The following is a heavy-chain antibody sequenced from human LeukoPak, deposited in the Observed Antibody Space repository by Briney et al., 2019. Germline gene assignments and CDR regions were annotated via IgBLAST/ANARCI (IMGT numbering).Heavy chain of an antibody. CDR1: GYRFTSDW. D-gene: IGHD5-24*01. J-gene: IGHJ4*02. Sequence: GESLKISGQGSGYRFTSDWIVWVRQMPGKGLEWMGIIYPGDSDTRYSPSFQGQVTISADKSISTAYLQWSSLKASDTAMYYCARGRHGCTDLDYWGQGTLVTVSS. CDR3: ARGRHGCTDLDY. CDR2: IYPGDSDT. V-gene: IGHV5-51*01.